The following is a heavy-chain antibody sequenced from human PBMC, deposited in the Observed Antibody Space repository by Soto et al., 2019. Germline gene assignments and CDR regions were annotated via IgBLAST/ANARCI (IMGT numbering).Heavy chain of an antibody. Sequence: QVQLVQSVAEVKKPESSVKVSCTAPGGTFSTYAISWVRQAPGQGLEWMGGIIPMFGTANYAQRFQDRVTITADESTNTVYMELSSLRSEDTAVYFCASGIQLWLRRINNGYSGWGQGTLVTVSS. CDR2: IIPMFGTA. CDR1: GGTFSTYA. D-gene: IGHD5-18*01. CDR3: ASGIQLWLRRINNGYSG. V-gene: IGHV1-69*12. J-gene: IGHJ4*02.